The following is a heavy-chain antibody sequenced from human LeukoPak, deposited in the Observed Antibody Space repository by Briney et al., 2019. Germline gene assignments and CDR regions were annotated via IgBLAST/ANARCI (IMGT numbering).Heavy chain of an antibody. Sequence: GGSLRLSCAASGFTFSSYAMSWVRQAPGKGLEWVSAISGTGDNTYYADSVKGRFTISRGNSKNTLFLQMNSLRAEDTAVYYCKLRSPADYWGQGTLVTVSS. CDR1: GFTFSSYA. D-gene: IGHD1-7*01. V-gene: IGHV3-23*01. CDR3: KLRSPADY. CDR2: ISGTGDNT. J-gene: IGHJ4*02.